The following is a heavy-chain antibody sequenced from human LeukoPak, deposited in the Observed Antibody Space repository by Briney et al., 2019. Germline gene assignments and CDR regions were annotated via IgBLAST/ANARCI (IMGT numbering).Heavy chain of an antibody. CDR1: GFTVSSNY. CDR2: IYSGGST. D-gene: IGHD2-15*01. CDR3: AREVCSGGSCYSGYFDY. J-gene: IGHJ4*02. Sequence: GSLRLSCAASGFTVSSNYMSWVRQAPGKGLEWVSVIYSGGSTYYADSVKGRFTISRDNSKNTLYLQMNSLRAEDTAVYYCAREVCSGGSCYSGYFDYWGQGTLVTVSS. V-gene: IGHV3-53*01.